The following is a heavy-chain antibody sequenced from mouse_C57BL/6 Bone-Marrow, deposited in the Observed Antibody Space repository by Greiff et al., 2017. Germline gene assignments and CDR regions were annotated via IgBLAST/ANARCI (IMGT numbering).Heavy chain of an antibody. CDR2: IDPETGGT. J-gene: IGHJ2*01. CDR3: TREVYGSSFFDY. Sequence: SGAELVRPGASVTLSCKASGYTFTDYEMHWVKQTPVHGLEWIGAIDPETGGTAYNQKFKGKAILTADKSSSTAYMELRSLTSEDSAVYYCTREVYGSSFFDYWGQGTTLTVSS. CDR1: GYTFTDYE. V-gene: IGHV1-15*01. D-gene: IGHD1-1*01.